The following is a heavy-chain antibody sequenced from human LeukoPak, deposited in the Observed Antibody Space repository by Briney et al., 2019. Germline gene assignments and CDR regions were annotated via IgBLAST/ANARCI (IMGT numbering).Heavy chain of an antibody. V-gene: IGHV3-21*04. J-gene: IGHJ4*02. CDR3: AKDQQWLEYFDY. CDR1: GFAFSSYS. Sequence: GGSLRLSCAASGFAFSSYSMNWVRQAPGKGLEWVSSISSGSSFKYYADSVKGRFTISRDNAKNSLYLQINSLRDEDTAVYYCAKDQQWLEYFDYWGQGILVTVSS. D-gene: IGHD6-19*01. CDR2: ISSGSSFK.